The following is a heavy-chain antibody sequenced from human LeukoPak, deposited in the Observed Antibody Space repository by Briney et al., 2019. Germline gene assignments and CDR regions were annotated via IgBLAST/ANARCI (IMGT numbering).Heavy chain of an antibody. CDR3: ARDSNGAAASEAFDI. V-gene: IGHV1-8*03. D-gene: IGHD6-13*01. J-gene: IGHJ3*02. CDR2: MNPNSGNT. CDR1: GYTFTIYD. Sequence: ASVTVSSKASGYTFTIYDINWVRQATGQGLEWMGWMNPNSGNTGYTQKFQVRVTITADKSTSTAYMELSSLRSEDTAVYYCARDSNGAAASEAFDIWGQGTMVTVSS.